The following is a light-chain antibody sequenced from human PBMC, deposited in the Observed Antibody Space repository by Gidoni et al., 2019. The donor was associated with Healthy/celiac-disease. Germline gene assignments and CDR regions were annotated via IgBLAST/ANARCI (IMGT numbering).Light chain of an antibody. V-gene: IGLV2-23*01. Sequence: QSALTQPASVSRSPGPSITISCTGTSSDVGSYNLVSWYQQHPGKAPKLMIYEGSKRPSGVSNRFSGSKSGNTASLTISGLQAEDEADYYCCSYAGSSTGVFGGGTKLTVL. CDR2: EGS. CDR1: SSDVGSYNL. CDR3: CSYAGSSTGV. J-gene: IGLJ2*01.